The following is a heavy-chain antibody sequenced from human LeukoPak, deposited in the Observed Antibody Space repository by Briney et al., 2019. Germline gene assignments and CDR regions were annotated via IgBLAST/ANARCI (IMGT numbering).Heavy chain of an antibody. J-gene: IGHJ5*02. V-gene: IGHV4-34*01. CDR1: GGSFSGYY. CDR3: ARCAGSGWYNWFDP. Sequence: SETLSLTCAVYGGSFSGYYWSWLRQPPGKGLEWIGEINHSGSTNYNPSLKSRVTISVDTSKNQFSLKLSSVTAADTAVYYCARCAGSGWYNWFDPWGQGTLVTVSS. CDR2: INHSGST. D-gene: IGHD6-19*01.